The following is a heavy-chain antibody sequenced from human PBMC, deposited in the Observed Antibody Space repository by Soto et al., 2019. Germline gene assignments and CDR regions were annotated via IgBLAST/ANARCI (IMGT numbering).Heavy chain of an antibody. CDR3: AMSGDYVAFDY. Sequence: QVQLQESGPGLVKPSHTLSLTCTVSGDCFSSGDYKWSWIRQPPGKGLEWIGYIYYSGYTYNNPSLKSRLTMSVDTSKNQFSLKLRSVTAADTAVYYCAMSGDYVAFDYWGLGTLVTVSS. V-gene: IGHV4-30-4*01. CDR2: IYYSGYT. CDR1: GDCFSSGDYK. J-gene: IGHJ4*02. D-gene: IGHD4-17*01.